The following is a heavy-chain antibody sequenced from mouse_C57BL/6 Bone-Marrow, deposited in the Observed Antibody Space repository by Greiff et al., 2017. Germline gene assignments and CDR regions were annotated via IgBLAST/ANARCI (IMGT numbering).Heavy chain of an antibody. Sequence: EVQLQQSGPELVKPGASVKISCKASGYTFTDYYMNWVKQSHGKSLEWIGDINPNNGGTSYNQKFKGKATLTVDKSSSTAYMELRSLTSEDSAVYYCARGCLLLRYWGQGTTLTVSS. CDR1: GYTFTDYY. J-gene: IGHJ2*01. V-gene: IGHV1-26*01. CDR3: ARGCLLLRY. D-gene: IGHD1-1*01. CDR2: INPNNGGT.